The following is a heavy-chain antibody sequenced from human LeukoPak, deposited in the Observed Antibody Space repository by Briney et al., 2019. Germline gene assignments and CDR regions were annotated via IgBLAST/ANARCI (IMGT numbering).Heavy chain of an antibody. CDR2: IRSDGSNK. CDR3: ARENRFLAGYYYYYYMDV. J-gene: IGHJ6*03. Sequence: GGSLRLSCAGSGFGFSSYGMHWVRQAPGKGLEWMAFIRSDGSNKYYADSVKGRFTISRDNSKNTLYLQMNSLRAEDTAVYYCARENRFLAGYYYYYYMDVWGKGTTVTVSS. D-gene: IGHD3-3*01. CDR1: GFGFSSYG. V-gene: IGHV3-30*02.